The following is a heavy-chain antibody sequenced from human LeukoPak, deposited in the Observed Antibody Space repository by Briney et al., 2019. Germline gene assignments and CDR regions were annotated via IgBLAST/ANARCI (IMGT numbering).Heavy chain of an antibody. V-gene: IGHV4-31*03. CDR1: GGSISSGGYY. Sequence: PSATLSLTCTVSGGSISSGGYYWSWIRQHPGKGLEWIGYIYYSGSTYYNPSLKSRVTISVDTSKNQFSLKLSSVTAADTAVYYCARVAGLARYYYMDVWGKGTTVTVSS. CDR2: IYYSGST. CDR3: ARVAGLARYYYMDV. J-gene: IGHJ6*03.